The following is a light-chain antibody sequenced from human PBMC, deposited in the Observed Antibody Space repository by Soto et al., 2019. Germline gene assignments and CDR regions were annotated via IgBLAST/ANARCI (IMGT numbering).Light chain of an antibody. J-gene: IGKJ1*01. CDR3: LQDYTYPWA. CDR1: QGISNE. V-gene: IGKV1-6*01. Sequence: IQMTQSPSSLSASVGDRVTITCRASQGISNELGWYQQRPGKAPKVLIYGASNLQSGVPSRFSGSASGTDFTLTISSLQPEDFATYYCLQDYTYPWAFGQGTKVEMK. CDR2: GAS.